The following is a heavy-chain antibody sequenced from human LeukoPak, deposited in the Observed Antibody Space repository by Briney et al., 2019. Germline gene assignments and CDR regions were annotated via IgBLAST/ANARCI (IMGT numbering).Heavy chain of an antibody. J-gene: IGHJ6*04. Sequence: GGSLRLSCAASGFTFTTYTMNWVRQAPGKGLEWVSYISSSGSTIYYADSVKGRFTISRDNAKNSLYLQMNSLRAEDTAVYYCAELGITMIGGVWGKGTTVTISS. CDR1: GFTFTTYT. CDR2: ISSSGSTI. D-gene: IGHD3-10*02. CDR3: AELGITMIGGV. V-gene: IGHV3-48*04.